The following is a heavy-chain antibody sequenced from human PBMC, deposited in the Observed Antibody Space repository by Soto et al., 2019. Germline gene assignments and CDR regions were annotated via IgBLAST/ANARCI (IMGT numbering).Heavy chain of an antibody. D-gene: IGHD3-10*01. CDR2: IYSGGST. CDR3: AREVDGPGKYDP. V-gene: IGHV3-66*01. Sequence: GGSLRLSCAASGFTVSSNYMSWVRQAPGKGLEWVSVIYSGGSTYYADSVKGRFTISRDNSKNTLYLQMNSLRAEDTAVYYCAREVDGPGKYDPWGQGTLVTVSS. J-gene: IGHJ5*02. CDR1: GFTVSSNY.